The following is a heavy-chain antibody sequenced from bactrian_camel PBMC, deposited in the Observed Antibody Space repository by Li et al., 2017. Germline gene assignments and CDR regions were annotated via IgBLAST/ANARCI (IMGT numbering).Heavy chain of an antibody. CDR1: GFTFSNYA. Sequence: VQLVESGGGLVQPGGSLRLSCAASGFTFSNYAMSWVRQAPGKGLEWVSAINNWNGATYYADSVKGRFTISQDNAQKMVYLQMDSLKPEDTAMYYCAADCYWSSGTWNVVYLGQGTQVTV. CDR3: AADCYWSSGTWNVVY. V-gene: IGHV3S40*01. D-gene: IGHD8*01. CDR2: INNWNGAT. J-gene: IGHJ4*01.